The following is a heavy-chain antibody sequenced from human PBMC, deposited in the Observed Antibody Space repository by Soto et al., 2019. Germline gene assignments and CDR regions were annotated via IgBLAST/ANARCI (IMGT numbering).Heavy chain of an antibody. CDR2: ISYDGSNK. CDR3: AKDGGYSGYDAYGMDV. D-gene: IGHD5-12*01. Sequence: LRLSCAASGFTFSSYGMHWVRQAPGKGLEWVAVISYDGSNKYYADSVKGRFTISRDNSKNTLYLQMNSLRAEDTAVYYCAKDGGYSGYDAYGMDVWGQGTTVTVSS. V-gene: IGHV3-30*18. CDR1: GFTFSSYG. J-gene: IGHJ6*02.